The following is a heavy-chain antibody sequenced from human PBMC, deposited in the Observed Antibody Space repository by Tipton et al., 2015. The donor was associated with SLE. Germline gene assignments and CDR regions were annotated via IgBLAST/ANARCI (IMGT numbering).Heavy chain of an antibody. CDR3: ARERAVAAPGWFDP. D-gene: IGHD6-19*01. J-gene: IGHJ5*02. CDR1: GGSITSTTYY. V-gene: IGHV4-39*07. Sequence: TLSLTCNVSGGSITSTTYYWAWIRRPPGKGLEWIGSVFYSGSTNYNPSLKSRVTISVDTSNNQFSLKLSSVTVADTAVYYCARERAVAAPGWFDPWGQGTLVTVSS. CDR2: VFYSGST.